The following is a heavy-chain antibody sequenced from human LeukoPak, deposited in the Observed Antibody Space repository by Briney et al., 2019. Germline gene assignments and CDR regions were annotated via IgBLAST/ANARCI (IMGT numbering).Heavy chain of an antibody. CDR2: IGISGGGI. CDR1: GFTFSYYT. D-gene: IGHD7-27*01. V-gene: IGHV3-23*01. CDR3: AIDPNWGVDY. J-gene: IGHJ4*02. Sequence: GGFLRLSCAASGFTFSYYTMYWVRQAPGKGLEWVSIIGISGGGIHYADSVKGRFTISRDNSKNTLYLQMNSLRAEDTAVYYCAIDPNWGVDYWGQGVLVTVSS.